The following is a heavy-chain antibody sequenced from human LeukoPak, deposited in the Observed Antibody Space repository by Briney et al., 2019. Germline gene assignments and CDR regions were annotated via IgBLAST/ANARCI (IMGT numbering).Heavy chain of an antibody. J-gene: IGHJ4*02. CDR3: ARDDGSSDFDY. V-gene: IGHV4-59*12. CDR1: GGSISSY. Sequence: SETLSLTCTVSGGSISSYWSWIRQPPGKGLEWIAYMYYSGSTNSNPSLKSRVTMSVDTSKNHFSLELSSVTAADTAVYYCARDDGSSDFDYWGRGTLVTVSS. D-gene: IGHD6-6*01. CDR2: MYYSGST.